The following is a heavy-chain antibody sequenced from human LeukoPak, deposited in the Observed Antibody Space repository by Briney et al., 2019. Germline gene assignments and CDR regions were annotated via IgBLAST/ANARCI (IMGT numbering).Heavy chain of an antibody. D-gene: IGHD3/OR15-3a*01. CDR1: GFTVSSNY. J-gene: IGHJ4*02. V-gene: IGHV3-53*01. CDR3: ARHKDWTFDY. Sequence: PGGSLRLSCAASGFTVSSNYMSWVRQAPGKGLEWVSVIYSGGSTYYADSVEGRFTISRDNSKNTLYLQMNSLRAEDTAVYYCARHKDWTFDYWGQGTLVTVSS. CDR2: IYSGGST.